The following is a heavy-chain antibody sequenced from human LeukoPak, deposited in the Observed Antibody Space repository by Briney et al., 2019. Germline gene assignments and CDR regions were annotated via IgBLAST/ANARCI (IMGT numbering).Heavy chain of an antibody. CDR2: INPNSGGT. D-gene: IGHD5-24*01. CDR1: GYTFTGYY. Sequence: AASVKVSCKASGYTFTGYYMHWVRQAPGQGLEWMGWINPNSGGTNYAQKFQGRVTMTRDTSTSTVYMELSSLRSEDTAVYYCARGQDGYKDFDYWGQGTLVTVSS. V-gene: IGHV1-2*02. J-gene: IGHJ4*02. CDR3: ARGQDGYKDFDY.